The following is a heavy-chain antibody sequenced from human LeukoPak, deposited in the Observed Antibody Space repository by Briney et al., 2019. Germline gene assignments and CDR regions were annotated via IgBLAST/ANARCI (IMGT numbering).Heavy chain of an antibody. CDR1: GGSISSYY. CDR2: IYYSGST. V-gene: IGHV4-59*01. CDR3: ARVGGAVWEGYAFDI. D-gene: IGHD3-16*01. Sequence: SETLSLTCTVSGGSISSYYWSWIRQPPGKGLEWIGYIYYSGSTNYNPSLKSRVTISVDTSKNQFSLKLSSVTAADTAVYYCARVGGAVWEGYAFDIWGQGTMVTVSS. J-gene: IGHJ3*02.